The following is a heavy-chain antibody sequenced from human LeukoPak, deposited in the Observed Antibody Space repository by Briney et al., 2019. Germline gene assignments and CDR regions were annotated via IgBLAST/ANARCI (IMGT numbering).Heavy chain of an antibody. CDR2: ITTSSSYI. V-gene: IGHV3-21*01. J-gene: IGHJ6*02. D-gene: IGHD3-22*01. CDR3: ARVYHDSSGYGMDV. CDR1: GFTFSSYS. Sequence: GGSLRLSCAAYGFTFSSYSMNWVRQAPGKGLEWVSFITTSSSYIYYADSVKGRFTISRDNAKNSLYLQMNSLRAEDTAVYHCARVYHDSSGYGMDVWGQGTTVTVSS.